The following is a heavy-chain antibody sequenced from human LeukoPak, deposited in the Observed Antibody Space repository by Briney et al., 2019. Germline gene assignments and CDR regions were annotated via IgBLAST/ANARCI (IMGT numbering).Heavy chain of an antibody. CDR1: GLTFSSYA. D-gene: IGHD3-9*01. CDR2: LGISGDYA. Sequence: PGGSLRLSCAASGLTFSSYAKSWVRQAPGKGLQWVSSLGISGDYAWYAGSVKGRFTISRDSSKNTLYLQMNRLGAEDTAVYFCARGGGGNSDFLTTYTGASLSFDYWGQGALVTVSS. V-gene: IGHV3-23*01. J-gene: IGHJ4*02. CDR3: ARGGGGNSDFLTTYTGASLSFDY.